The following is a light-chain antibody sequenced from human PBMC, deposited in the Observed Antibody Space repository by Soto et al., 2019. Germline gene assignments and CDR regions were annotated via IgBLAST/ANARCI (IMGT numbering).Light chain of an antibody. V-gene: IGLV2-14*01. Sequence: QSVLTQPASVSGSPGQSITISCTGTSGDIGGYKYVSWYQHHPGKAPKLMIYEVSNRPSGVSDRFSGSKSGNTASLTISGLQAEDEADYYCFSFRVDSYVFGTGTKVTVL. J-gene: IGLJ1*01. CDR3: FSFRVDSYV. CDR2: EVS. CDR1: SGDIGGYKY.